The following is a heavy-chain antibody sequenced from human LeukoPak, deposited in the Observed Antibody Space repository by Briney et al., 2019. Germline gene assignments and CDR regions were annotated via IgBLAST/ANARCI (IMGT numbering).Heavy chain of an antibody. Sequence: SVKVSCKASGGTFSSYAISWVRQAPGQGLEWMGGVIPIFGTANYAQKFQGRVTITADKSTSTAYMELSSLRSEDTAVFYCARGDYYGSPKVVAAWGQGTLVTVSS. CDR2: VIPIFGTA. V-gene: IGHV1-69*06. J-gene: IGHJ5*02. D-gene: IGHD3-10*01. CDR3: ARGDYYGSPKVVAA. CDR1: GGTFSSYA.